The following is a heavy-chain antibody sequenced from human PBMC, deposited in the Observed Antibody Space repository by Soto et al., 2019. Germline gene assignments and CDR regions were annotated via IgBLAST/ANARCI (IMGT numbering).Heavy chain of an antibody. CDR1: GIAFTYAS. Sequence: QLVESGGGLVRPGESLRLPCAVSGIAFTYASINWVRPVPGRGPEWVGRIDGKTGGGTTDYAAPVKGRFTISRDDSTNKVFLQLDNVKGEDAGVYSCTTHNGYARSPRFDDWGQGTQVTVSS. J-gene: IGHJ4*02. CDR3: TTHNGYARSPRFDD. CDR2: IDGKTGGGTT. D-gene: IGHD3-16*01. V-gene: IGHV3-15*07.